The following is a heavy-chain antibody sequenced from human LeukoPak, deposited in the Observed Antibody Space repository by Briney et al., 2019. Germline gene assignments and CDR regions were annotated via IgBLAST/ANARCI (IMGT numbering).Heavy chain of an antibody. D-gene: IGHD5-12*01. CDR2: ISAYNGNI. Sequence: GASVKVSCKASGYTFTSYYMHWVRQAPGQGLEWMGWISAYNGNINYAQKLQGRVTMTTDTSTSTAYMELRSLRSDDTAVYYCARGSPNRYSGYDWGGGFDYWGQGTLVTVSS. CDR1: GYTFTSYY. CDR3: ARGSPNRYSGYDWGGGFDY. V-gene: IGHV1-18*04. J-gene: IGHJ4*02.